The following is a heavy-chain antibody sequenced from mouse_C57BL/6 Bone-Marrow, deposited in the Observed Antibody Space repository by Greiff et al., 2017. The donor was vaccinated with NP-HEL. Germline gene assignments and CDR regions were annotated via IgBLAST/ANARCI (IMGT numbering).Heavy chain of an antibody. V-gene: IGHV5-15*01. Sequence: EVKLVESGGGLVQPGGSLKLSCAASGFTFSDYGMAWVRQAPRKGLEWVASISNLAYSIYYADTVTGRFTISRENATNTLYLEMSSLRSEDTAMYYCARHRGGYCGGAMDYWGQGTSVTVSS. J-gene: IGHJ4*01. CDR3: ARHRGGYCGGAMDY. D-gene: IGHD2-3*01. CDR2: ISNLAYSI. CDR1: GFTFSDYG.